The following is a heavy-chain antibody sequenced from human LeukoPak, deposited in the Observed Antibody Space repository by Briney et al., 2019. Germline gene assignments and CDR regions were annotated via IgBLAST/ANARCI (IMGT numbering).Heavy chain of an antibody. CDR2: ISAQHGQT. Sequence: ASVKVSCKTSGYSESFYGITWVRQVAGQGLEWMGWISAQHGQTEYAPNSQDRVTMTTDTYTNTAYMELRSLRSDDTAVYYCAGSLGYCTSNVCYLKYWGQGTLVTVSS. D-gene: IGHD2-8*01. V-gene: IGHV1-18*01. CDR3: AGSLGYCTSNVCYLKY. J-gene: IGHJ4*02. CDR1: GYSESFYG.